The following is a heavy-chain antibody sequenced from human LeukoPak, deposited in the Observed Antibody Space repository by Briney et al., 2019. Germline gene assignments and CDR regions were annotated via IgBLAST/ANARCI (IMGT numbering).Heavy chain of an antibody. Sequence: GGSLRLSCAASGFTFSSYWMTWVRQAPGKGLEWVANIKQDGSEKNFVDSVKGRFTISRDNAKNSLYLQMNSLRAEDTALYYCARVGSSGYYGGYFDYWGQGTLVTVSS. CDR2: IKQDGSEK. V-gene: IGHV3-7*03. CDR3: ARVGSSGYYGGYFDY. J-gene: IGHJ4*02. CDR1: GFTFSSYW. D-gene: IGHD3-22*01.